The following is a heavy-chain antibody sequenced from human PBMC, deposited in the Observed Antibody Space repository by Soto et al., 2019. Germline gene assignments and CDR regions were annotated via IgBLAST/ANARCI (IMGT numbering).Heavy chain of an antibody. J-gene: IGHJ4*02. V-gene: IGHV3-33*01. CDR1: GFTFSSYG. CDR2: IWYDGSNK. Sequence: QVQLVESGGGVVQPGRSLRLSCAASGFTFSSYGMHWVRQAPGKGLEWVAVIWYDGSNKYYADSVKGRFTISRDNSKNTLYLQMSSLRAEDTAVYYCARAWGTSHRGTNYDYWGQGTLVTVSS. D-gene: IGHD2-2*01. CDR3: ARAWGTSHRGTNYDY.